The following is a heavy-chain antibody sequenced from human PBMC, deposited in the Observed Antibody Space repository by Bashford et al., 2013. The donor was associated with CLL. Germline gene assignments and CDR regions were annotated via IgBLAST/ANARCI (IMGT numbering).Heavy chain of an antibody. Sequence: ASVKVSCKASGYTFTDYYIHWVRQAPGQGLEWMGWINPNSGATHYAQEFQGRLTLTRDTSVNTVYMELSRLRSGHTAVYYCARRPEDSAAGGQGWFDPWGRGNPWSPSPQ. V-gene: IGHV1-2*02. CDR2: INPNSGAT. D-gene: IGHD6-13*01. CDR3: ARRPEDSAAGGQGWFDP. CDR1: GYTFTDYY. J-gene: IGHJ5*02.